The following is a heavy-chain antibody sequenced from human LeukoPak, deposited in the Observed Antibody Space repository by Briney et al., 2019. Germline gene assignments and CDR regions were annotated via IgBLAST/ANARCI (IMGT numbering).Heavy chain of an antibody. V-gene: IGHV3-21*06. D-gene: IGHD3-22*01. J-gene: IGHJ4*02. CDR1: GSSFSSYS. CDR2: ITSGSRYL. Sequence: GGSLRLSCEASGSSFSSYSMDWVRQAPGKGLEWVASITSGSRYLYYGDSVKGRFTVSRDNTKNSLHLQMNSLRVDDTAVYYCARPSGYYAFDSWGQGTLVTVSS. CDR3: ARPSGYYAFDS.